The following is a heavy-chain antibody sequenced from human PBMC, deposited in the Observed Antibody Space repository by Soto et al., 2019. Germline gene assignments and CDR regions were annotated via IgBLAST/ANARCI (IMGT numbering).Heavy chain of an antibody. CDR1: GFTFSSYL. Sequence: GGSLRLSCAASGFTFSSYLMHWVRQAPGKGLVWVSRINSDGSSTSYADSVKGRFTISRDNAKNTLYLQMNSLRAEDTAVYYCAKAATVTYSLAFDIWGQGTMVTVSS. J-gene: IGHJ3*02. V-gene: IGHV3-74*01. CDR3: AKAATVTYSLAFDI. CDR2: INSDGSST. D-gene: IGHD4-17*01.